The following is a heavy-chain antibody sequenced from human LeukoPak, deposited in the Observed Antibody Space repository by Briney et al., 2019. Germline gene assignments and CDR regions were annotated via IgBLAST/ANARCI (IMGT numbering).Heavy chain of an antibody. CDR3: ARGYCSSISCVLLDY. Sequence: SETLSLTCTVSGGSINSYYWSWIRQPPGKGLEWIGHIYHSGSTYYNPSLKSRVTISEDTSKNQFSLRLSSVTAADTAVYYCARGYCSSISCVLLDYWGQGTLVTVAS. V-gene: IGHV4-59*08. J-gene: IGHJ4*02. CDR2: IYHSGST. D-gene: IGHD2-2*01. CDR1: GGSINSYY.